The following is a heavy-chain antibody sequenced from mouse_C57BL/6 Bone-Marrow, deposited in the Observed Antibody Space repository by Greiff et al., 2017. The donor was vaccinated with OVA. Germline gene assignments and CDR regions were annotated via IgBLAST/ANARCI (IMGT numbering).Heavy chain of an antibody. V-gene: IGHV5-12*01. CDR3: ARITTVPRYWYFDV. CDR1: GFTFSDYY. J-gene: IGHJ1*03. Sequence: EVKLMESGGGLVQPGGSLKLSCAASGFTFSDYYMYWVRQTPEKRLEWVAYISNGGGSTYYPDTVKGRFTISRDNAKNTLYLQMSRLKSEDTAMYYCARITTVPRYWYFDVWGTGTTVTVSS. CDR2: ISNGGGST. D-gene: IGHD1-1*01.